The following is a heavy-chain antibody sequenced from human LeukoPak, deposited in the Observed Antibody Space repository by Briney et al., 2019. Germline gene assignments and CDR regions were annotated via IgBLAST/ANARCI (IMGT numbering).Heavy chain of an antibody. J-gene: IGHJ5*02. CDR3: ARGGYSGYAFDR. D-gene: IGHD5-12*01. V-gene: IGHV4-59*01. Sequence: SETLSLTCTVSGGSISRYYWSWIRQPPGKGLEWIGNIYYNGSTNYKPSLKSRVTISVHTSKNQFSLNLRSLIAADTAVYYCARGGYSGYAFDRWGQGTRVTVSS. CDR1: GGSISRYY. CDR2: IYYNGST.